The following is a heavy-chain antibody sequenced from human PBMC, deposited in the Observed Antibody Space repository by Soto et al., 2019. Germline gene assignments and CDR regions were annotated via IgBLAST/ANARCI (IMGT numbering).Heavy chain of an antibody. Sequence: EVQLLESGGGLVQPGGSLRLSCAASGFTFSSYAMNWVRQAPGKGLQWVSVISGSGDSTYYADSVKGRFTISRDNSKNTLYLQMKLLRAEDTAVYYCARRNSGWYFDLWGRGTLVTVSS. V-gene: IGHV3-23*01. D-gene: IGHD4-4*01. CDR2: ISGSGDST. J-gene: IGHJ2*01. CDR3: ARRNSGWYFDL. CDR1: GFTFSSYA.